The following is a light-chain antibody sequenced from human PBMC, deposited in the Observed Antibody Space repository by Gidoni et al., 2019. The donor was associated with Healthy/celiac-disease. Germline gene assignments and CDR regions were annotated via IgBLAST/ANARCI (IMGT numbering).Light chain of an antibody. V-gene: IGLV1-40*01. Sequence: QSVLTQPPSVSGAPGQRVTISCTGSSSNIGAGYAVHWYQQLPGTAPKLLIYGNSNRPSGVPDRFSGSKSGTSASLAITGLQAEDEADYYCQSYDSSLSGSVFGGGTKLXXX. J-gene: IGLJ2*01. CDR3: QSYDSSLSGSV. CDR2: GNS. CDR1: SSNIGAGYA.